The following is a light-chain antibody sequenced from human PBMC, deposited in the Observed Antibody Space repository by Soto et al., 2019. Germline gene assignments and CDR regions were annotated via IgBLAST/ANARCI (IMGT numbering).Light chain of an antibody. CDR3: QQAHSFPLT. CDR2: TAS. V-gene: IGKV1-12*01. CDR1: QGISSW. Sequence: DIQMTPSPSSVSASVGDRVTITCRASQGISSWLVWYQQKPGKAPNLLIYTASSLHSGVPARFSGSGSGTDFTLTISSLQPEDFATYYCQQAHSFPLTFGGGTKVEIK. J-gene: IGKJ4*01.